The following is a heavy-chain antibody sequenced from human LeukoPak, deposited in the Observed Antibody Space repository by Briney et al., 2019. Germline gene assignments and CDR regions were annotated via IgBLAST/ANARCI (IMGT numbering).Heavy chain of an antibody. V-gene: IGHV3-48*01. CDR3: ARHRDSSGTDY. D-gene: IGHD3-22*01. CDR1: GFTFSSYD. J-gene: IGHJ4*02. CDR2: ISRLSSTI. Sequence: PGGSLRLSCAASGFTFSSYDMNSVRQAPGKGLEWVSYISRLSSTIYSADSVKGRFTISRDNAKNSLFLQMNSLRAEDTAVYYCARHRDSSGTDYWGQGTLVTVSS.